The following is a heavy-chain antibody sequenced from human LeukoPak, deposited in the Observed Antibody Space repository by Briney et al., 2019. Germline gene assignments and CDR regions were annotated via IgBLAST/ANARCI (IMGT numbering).Heavy chain of an antibody. V-gene: IGHV3-33*01. D-gene: IGHD2-15*01. CDR3: ARQQLPLLYYYYYLDV. CDR1: GFTFSSYG. Sequence: GRSLRLSCAASGFTFSSYGMHWVRQAPGKGLEWVAVIWYDGSNKYYADSVKGRFTISRDNSKNTLYLQMNSLRAEDTAVYYCARQQLPLLYYYYYLDVWGQGTLVTVSS. CDR2: IWYDGSNK. J-gene: IGHJ6*03.